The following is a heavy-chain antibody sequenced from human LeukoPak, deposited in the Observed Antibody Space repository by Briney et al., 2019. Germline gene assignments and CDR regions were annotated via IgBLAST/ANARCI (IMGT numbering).Heavy chain of an antibody. CDR2: ISNGGGSA. Sequence: QTGGSLRLSCAASGFTFSSYPMSWVRQAPGKGLQWVSAISNGGGSAYYADSVKGRFTISRDNSKNTLYLQMNNLRAEDTAIYYCAARPRLPPRFDYWGQGTLVTVSS. J-gene: IGHJ4*02. V-gene: IGHV3-23*01. CDR3: AARPRLPPRFDY. CDR1: GFTFSSYP. D-gene: IGHD2-15*01.